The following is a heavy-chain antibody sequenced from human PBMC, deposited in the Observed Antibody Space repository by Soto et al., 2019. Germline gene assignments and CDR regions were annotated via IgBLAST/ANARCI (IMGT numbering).Heavy chain of an antibody. D-gene: IGHD3-3*01. CDR3: AHRVLRTVFGLVTTTAIYFDF. CDR2: IYWDDDK. Sequence: QITLNESGPTVVRPTETLTLTCRFSGFSLTTSGVGVGWIRQSPGKAPEWLALIYWDDDKRYSASLKSRLTTTKDTSKTQVVLTVYDLDPTETATYYCAHRVLRTVFGLVTTTAIYFDFWGQGTPVAVSS. J-gene: IGHJ4*02. V-gene: IGHV2-5*02. CDR1: GFSLTTSGVG.